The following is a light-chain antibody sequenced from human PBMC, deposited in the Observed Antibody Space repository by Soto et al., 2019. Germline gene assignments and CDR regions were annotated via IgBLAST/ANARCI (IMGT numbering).Light chain of an antibody. CDR1: QSISSY. V-gene: IGKV1-39*01. CDR2: AAS. J-gene: IGKJ5*01. Sequence: DIQKTQSPSSLSASVGDRVTITCRASQSISSYLNWYQQKPGKAPKLLIYAASSLQRGLPSRFSGSGSGTDFTLTISSLQPEDFATYYCQQSYSTPLPFGQGTRLDIK. CDR3: QQSYSTPLP.